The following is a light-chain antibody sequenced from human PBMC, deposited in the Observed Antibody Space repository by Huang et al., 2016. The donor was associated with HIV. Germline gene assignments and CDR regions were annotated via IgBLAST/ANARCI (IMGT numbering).Light chain of an antibody. CDR1: QGIRNS. CDR2: AAA. J-gene: IGKJ1*01. CDR3: LQHNNYPRT. Sequence: DIQMTQSPSAVSASVGDRVTITCRASQGIRNSLVWFQQKPGKVPERLIYAAATLQSGVPSRFGGSGSGTEFTLTITSLQPDDFAIYYCLQHNNYPRTFGQGTKVEI. V-gene: IGKV1-17*03.